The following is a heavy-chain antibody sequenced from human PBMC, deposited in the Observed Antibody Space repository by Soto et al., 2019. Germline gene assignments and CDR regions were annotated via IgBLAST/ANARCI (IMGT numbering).Heavy chain of an antibody. CDR3: ATWHEREHAYDV. D-gene: IGHD1-1*01. J-gene: IGHJ3*01. CDR1: GLTVSGKKY. V-gene: IGHV3-53*01. CDR2: LYDVDGS. Sequence: GALRLSCAASGLTVSGKKYVAWVRQAPGKGLEWVSALYDVDGSFYSDSVKGRFTTSSDSSKTTVYLQMNDLRPADTAVYYCATWHEREHAYDVWGQGTTVTVSS.